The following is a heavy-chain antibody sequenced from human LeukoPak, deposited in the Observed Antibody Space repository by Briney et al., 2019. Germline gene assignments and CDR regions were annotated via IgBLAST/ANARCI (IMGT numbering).Heavy chain of an antibody. CDR2: IYQSGDT. Sequence: PSETLSLTCTVSGGSISSGGYYWSWIRQPPGKGLEWIGYIYQSGDTYSNPSLKSRATVSMDRSRNQFSLNLNSVTAADTAVYYCARLIAADPQLDCWGQGTLVTVSS. CDR1: GGSISSGGYY. V-gene: IGHV4-30-2*01. CDR3: ARLIAADPQLDC. J-gene: IGHJ4*02. D-gene: IGHD6-13*01.